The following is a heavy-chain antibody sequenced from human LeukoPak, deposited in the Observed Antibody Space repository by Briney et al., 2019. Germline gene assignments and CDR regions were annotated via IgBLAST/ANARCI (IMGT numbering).Heavy chain of an antibody. D-gene: IGHD3-22*01. V-gene: IGHV4-34*01. CDR1: GGSFSDYY. Sequence: SETLSLTCAVSGGSFSDYYWTWIRQTPGKGLEWIGEMSPSGSTNYNPSLKSRVTISVDTSKNQFALKLRSVTTADTAVYYCARGCENVSMILVVMAGVSYYLDVWSKGTTVTVS. CDR3: ARGCENVSMILVVMAGVSYYLDV. J-gene: IGHJ6*03. CDR2: MSPSGST.